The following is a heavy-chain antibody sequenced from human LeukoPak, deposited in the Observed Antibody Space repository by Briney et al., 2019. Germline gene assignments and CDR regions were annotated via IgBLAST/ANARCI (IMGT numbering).Heavy chain of an antibody. V-gene: IGHV4-59*01. Sequence: PSETPSLTCTVSGGSISSYYWSWIRQPPGKGLEWIGYIYYSGSTNYNPSLKSRVTISVDTSKNQFSLKLSSVTAADTAVYYCARKTHTARMNAFDIWGQGTMVTVSS. CDR3: ARKTHTARMNAFDI. CDR2: IYYSGST. D-gene: IGHD5-18*01. J-gene: IGHJ3*02. CDR1: GGSISSYY.